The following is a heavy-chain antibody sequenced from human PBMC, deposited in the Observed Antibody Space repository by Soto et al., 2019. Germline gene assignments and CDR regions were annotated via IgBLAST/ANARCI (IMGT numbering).Heavy chain of an antibody. CDR1: GGSISSSNW. J-gene: IGHJ4*02. Sequence: PSETLSLTCAVSGGSISSSNWWSWVRQPPGKGLEWIGEIYHSGSTNYNPSLKSRVTISVDTSKNQFSLKLTSVTAADTAVYYCARARGGYFDYWGQGTLVTVS. CDR3: ARARGGYFDY. V-gene: IGHV4-4*02. CDR2: IYHSGST.